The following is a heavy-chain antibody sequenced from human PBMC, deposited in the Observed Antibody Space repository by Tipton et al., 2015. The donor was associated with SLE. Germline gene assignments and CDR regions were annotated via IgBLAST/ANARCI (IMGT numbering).Heavy chain of an antibody. Sequence: TLSLTCTVSGGSISSADYYWSWIRQHPGEGLAWIGYIYYTMSAYYNPSLKSRVIISLDTSKNHFSLKLSSVTAADTAVYYCARTRSTFLLRFDAWGQGTLVTVSS. J-gene: IGHJ5*02. D-gene: IGHD2-15*01. CDR1: GGSISSADYY. CDR3: ARTRSTFLLRFDA. CDR2: IYYTMSA. V-gene: IGHV4-31*03.